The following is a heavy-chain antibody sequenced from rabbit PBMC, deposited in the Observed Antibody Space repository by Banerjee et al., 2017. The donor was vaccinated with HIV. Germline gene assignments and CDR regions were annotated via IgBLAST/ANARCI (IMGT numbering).Heavy chain of an antibody. CDR2: IGAGSDTIT. CDR3: ARNLDV. J-gene: IGHJ3*01. Sequence: QEQLEESGGDLVKPEGSLTLTCTASGFSFSSGYWICWVRQAPGKGLEWIACIGAGSDTITYYASWAKGRFTISKTSSTTVTLQMTSLTAVDTATYFCARNLDVWGQGTLVTVS. V-gene: IGHV1S45*01. CDR1: GFSFSSGYW.